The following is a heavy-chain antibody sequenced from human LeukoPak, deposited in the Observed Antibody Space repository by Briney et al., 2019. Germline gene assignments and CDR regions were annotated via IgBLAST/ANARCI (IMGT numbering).Heavy chain of an antibody. J-gene: IGHJ4*02. CDR2: INHSGST. D-gene: IGHD3-22*01. Sequence: SETLSLTCAVYGGSVSGYYWSWIRHPPGKGLEWIGEINHSGSTNYNPSLKSRVTISVDTSKNQFSLKLSSVTAADTAVYYCARPLHYYDSSGYVDYWGQGTLVTVSS. CDR1: GGSVSGYY. V-gene: IGHV4-34*01. CDR3: ARPLHYYDSSGYVDY.